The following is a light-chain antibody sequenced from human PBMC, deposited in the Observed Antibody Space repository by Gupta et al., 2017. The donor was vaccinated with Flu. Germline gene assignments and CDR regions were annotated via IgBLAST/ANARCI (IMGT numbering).Light chain of an antibody. V-gene: IGKV3-20*01. CDR3: QQYATAPWT. CDR1: QSASSNY. CDR2: GAS. Sequence: EIVLTQSPDTLSLSPGERATLSCRASQSASSNYLAWYQQKPGQAPRRLIYGASSRATGIPDRFSGSGSGTDFTLTISRLEPADFAVYYCQQYATAPWTFGLGTKVEIK. J-gene: IGKJ1*01.